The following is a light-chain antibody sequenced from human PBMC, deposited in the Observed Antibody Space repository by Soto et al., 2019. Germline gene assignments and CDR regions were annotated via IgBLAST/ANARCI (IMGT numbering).Light chain of an antibody. CDR2: GAS. Sequence: EVVMTQSPVTLSVSPGERATLSCRASQSITTNLAWYQQKPGQAPSLLIYGASTRATGVPARFSGSGSGTQFTLTINSLQSEDFAVYYCQQYNDWPPKRTFGQGTKVDIK. V-gene: IGKV3-15*01. CDR1: QSITTN. CDR3: QQYNDWPPKRT. J-gene: IGKJ1*01.